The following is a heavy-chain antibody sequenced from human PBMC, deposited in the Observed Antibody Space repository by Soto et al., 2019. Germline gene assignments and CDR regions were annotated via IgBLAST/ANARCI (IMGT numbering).Heavy chain of an antibody. V-gene: IGHV4-4*02. J-gene: IGHJ1*01. Sequence: SETLSLTCAVSGGSISSSNWWSWVRQPPGKGLQWLGAVYYSGGTNYNPSLNSRVSISADTSKSQFSLELSSVTAADTAVYYCARLAHHGSGSYPNKWGQGRLVTVSS. CDR1: GGSISSSNW. CDR2: VYYSGGT. CDR3: ARLAHHGSGSYPNK. D-gene: IGHD3-10*01.